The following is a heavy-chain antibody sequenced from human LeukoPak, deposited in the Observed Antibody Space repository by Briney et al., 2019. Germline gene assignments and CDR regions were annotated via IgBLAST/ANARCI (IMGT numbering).Heavy chain of an antibody. Sequence: ASVKVSCKASGYSFTDYYMHWVRQAPGQGLQWMGCINPTSGGTHYAQNFQGRVTVTRDTSISTAYMEVTSLRSEDTAVYYCAWSAVNQQLASLDDWGQGTLVTVSS. J-gene: IGHJ4*02. CDR3: AWSAVNQQLASLDD. CDR1: GYSFTDYY. D-gene: IGHD6-13*01. V-gene: IGHV1-2*02. CDR2: INPTSGGT.